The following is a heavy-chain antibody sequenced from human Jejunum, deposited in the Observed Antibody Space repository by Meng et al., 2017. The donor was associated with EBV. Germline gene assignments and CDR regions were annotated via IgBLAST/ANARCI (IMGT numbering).Heavy chain of an antibody. CDR1: GYTFTDYS. CDR3: ARERGGVWVDP. D-gene: IGHD3-16*01. Sequence: QAQLVPSGSELTRPRXSVRVSCKASGYTFTDYSLNWVRQAPGQGLEWMGWINTKTGNPTYAQGFTGRFVFSWDTSVSTAYLQISSLKAEDTAVYYCARERGGVWVDPWGQGTLVTVSS. CDR2: INTKTGNP. V-gene: IGHV7-4-1*02. J-gene: IGHJ5*02.